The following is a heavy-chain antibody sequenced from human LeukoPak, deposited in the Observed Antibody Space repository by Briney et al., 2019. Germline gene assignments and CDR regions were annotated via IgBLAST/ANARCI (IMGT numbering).Heavy chain of an antibody. CDR2: IYYSGST. Sequence: SETLSITCTVSGGSISPYYWSWIRQPPGKGLEWIGYIYYSGSTYYNPSLKSRVTISVDTSKNQFSLKLSSVTAADTAVYYCARDRFYGGAVAPIDYWGQGTLVTVSS. D-gene: IGHD4/OR15-4a*01. J-gene: IGHJ4*02. CDR3: ARDRFYGGAVAPIDY. CDR1: GGSISPYY. V-gene: IGHV4-59*12.